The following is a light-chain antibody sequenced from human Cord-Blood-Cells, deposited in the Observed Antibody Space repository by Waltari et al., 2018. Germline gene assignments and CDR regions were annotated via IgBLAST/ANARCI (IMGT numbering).Light chain of an antibody. J-gene: IGKJ4*01. CDR3: MQALQSPLT. V-gene: IGKV2-28*01. CDR2: LGS. Sequence: DIVMTQSPLSLPVTPGEPASISCRTSQSLLHSNGYNYLDWYLQKPGQSPQLLIYLGSNRACGVPYRCSGSGSGAGFTVKISRVEAEDVGVYYCMQALQSPLTFGGGTKVEIK. CDR1: QSLLHSNGYNY.